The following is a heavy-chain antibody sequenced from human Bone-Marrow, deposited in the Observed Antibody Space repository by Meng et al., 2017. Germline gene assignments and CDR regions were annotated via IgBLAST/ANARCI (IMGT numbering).Heavy chain of an antibody. V-gene: IGHV3-23*01. J-gene: IGHJ4*02. CDR1: GFTFSNYA. D-gene: IGHD2-15*01. Sequence: GGSLRLSCAASGFTFSNYAMSWVRQAPGKGLEWVSTISTSGGNTADSVQGRFTISRDNSKNTLYLQMNSLRAEDTAVYYCARDPYIALHSFDYWGQGTRVTVSS. CDR2: ISTSGGNT. CDR3: ARDPYIALHSFDY.